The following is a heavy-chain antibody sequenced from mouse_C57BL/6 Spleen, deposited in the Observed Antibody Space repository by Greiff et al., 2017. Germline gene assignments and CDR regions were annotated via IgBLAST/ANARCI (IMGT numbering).Heavy chain of an antibody. CDR1: GYTFTDYY. V-gene: IGHV1-76*01. CDR3: SRSSQSPDAMDY. D-gene: IGHD3-1*01. Sequence: VQLQQSGAELVRPGASVKLSCKASGYTFTDYYINWVKQRPGQGLEWIARIYPGSGNTYYNEKFKGKATLTAEKSSSTAYMQLSSLTSEDSAVYFESRSSQSPDAMDYWGQGTSVTVSS. CDR2: IYPGSGNT. J-gene: IGHJ4*01.